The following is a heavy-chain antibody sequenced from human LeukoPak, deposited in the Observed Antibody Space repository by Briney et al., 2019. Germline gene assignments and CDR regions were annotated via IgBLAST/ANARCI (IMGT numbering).Heavy chain of an antibody. D-gene: IGHD3-3*01. V-gene: IGHV3-48*01. CDR3: ARRYDFWSGYYTDYFDY. CDR2: ISSSSSTI. CDR1: GFTFSSYS. J-gene: IGHJ4*02. Sequence: GGSLRLSCAASGFTFSSYSMNWVRQAPGKGLEWVSYISSSSSTIYYADSVRGRFTISRDNAKNSLYLQMNSLRAEDTAVYYRARRYDFWSGYYTDYFDYWGQGTLVTVSS.